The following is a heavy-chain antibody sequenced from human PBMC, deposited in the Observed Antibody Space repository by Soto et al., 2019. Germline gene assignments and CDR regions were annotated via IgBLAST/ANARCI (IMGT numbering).Heavy chain of an antibody. V-gene: IGHV1-3*01. CDR2: INAGNGNT. CDR3: ARAVRHDIVVVPAAIDY. J-gene: IGHJ4*02. D-gene: IGHD2-2*01. Sequence: ASVKVSCKASGYTFTSYAMHWVRQAPGQRLEWMGWINAGNGNTKYSQKIQGRVTITRDTSASTAYMELSSLRSEDTALYYCARAVRHDIVVVPAAIDYWGQGTLVTVSS. CDR1: GYTFTSYA.